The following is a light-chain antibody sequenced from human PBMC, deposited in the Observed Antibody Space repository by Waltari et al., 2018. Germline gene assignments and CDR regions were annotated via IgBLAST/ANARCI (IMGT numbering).Light chain of an antibody. CDR3: MQATNWPLT. J-gene: IGKJ1*01. V-gene: IGKV2-30*02. CDR1: QSLVHTDGHTY. Sequence: DVVMTQSPLSLPVYLGQPASISCRSSQSLVHTDGHTYLTWFQQRPGQSPRRLIYEVSNRDAGVPDIFSGSGSGTAFTLKISRVEAEDVGIYYCMQATNWPLTFGQGTKVEIQ. CDR2: EVS.